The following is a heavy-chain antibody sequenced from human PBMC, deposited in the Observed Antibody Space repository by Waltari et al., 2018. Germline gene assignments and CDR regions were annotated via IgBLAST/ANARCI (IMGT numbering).Heavy chain of an antibody. V-gene: IGHV1-24*01. CDR3: ATAGSGAFDI. D-gene: IGHD3-3*01. CDR2: FGHEGCAT. CDR1: GYTLTELS. Sequence: QVQLVQSGAEVKKPGASVKVSCKVSGYTLTELSMHWVRQAPGKGLEWMGGFGHEGCATIYAQRFQGRETRTKDTSTDTAYMELRSLRSEDTAVYYWATAGSGAFDIWGQGTMVTVSS. J-gene: IGHJ3*02.